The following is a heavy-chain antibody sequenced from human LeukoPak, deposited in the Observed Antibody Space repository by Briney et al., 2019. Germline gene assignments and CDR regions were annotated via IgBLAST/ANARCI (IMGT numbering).Heavy chain of an antibody. Sequence: GGSLRLSCADSQFTFNGSWMNWVRQAPGKGLEWVANMDPTGSQKRYVDSVKGRFTISKDNPGASLYLDMHSLRAEDTAIYYCAIWTSRNYWGQGTLVTVSS. J-gene: IGHJ4*02. D-gene: IGHD1-1*01. CDR1: QFTFNGSW. CDR3: AIWTSRNY. V-gene: IGHV3-7*01. CDR2: MDPTGSQK.